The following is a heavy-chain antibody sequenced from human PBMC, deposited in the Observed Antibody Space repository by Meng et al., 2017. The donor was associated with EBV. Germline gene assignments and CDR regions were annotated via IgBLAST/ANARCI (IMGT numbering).Heavy chain of an antibody. CDR1: GGTFRSDA. CDR2: LIPMSDAP. J-gene: IGHJ4*02. D-gene: IGHD3-10*01. V-gene: IGHV1-69*01. Sequence: QGQGGEAGAEVEKPGAVVKVSCWNTGGTFRSDAVSWVRQAPGQGLEWMGGLIPMSDAPHYAQKFQGRVTITADESTSTHYMHLSGLTSDDTAVYYCASESGRGFTPDYWGQGTLVTVSS. CDR3: ASESGRGFTPDY.